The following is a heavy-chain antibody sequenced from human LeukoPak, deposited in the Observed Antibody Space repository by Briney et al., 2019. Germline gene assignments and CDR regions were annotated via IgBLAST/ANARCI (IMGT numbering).Heavy chain of an antibody. CDR1: GFTFSSGLTFSTYG. V-gene: IGHV3-30*02. CDR2: MRYDGSNK. J-gene: IGHJ6*03. D-gene: IGHD3-10*01. CDR3: ARFWGTMVRGVDYYYMDV. Sequence: PGGSLRLSCVASGFTFSSGLTFSTYGMYWVRQAPGKGLEWVAFMRYDGSNKYYADSVKGRFTISGDNSKNTLYLQMNSLRAEDTAVYYCARFWGTMVRGVDYYYMDVWGKGTTVTVSS.